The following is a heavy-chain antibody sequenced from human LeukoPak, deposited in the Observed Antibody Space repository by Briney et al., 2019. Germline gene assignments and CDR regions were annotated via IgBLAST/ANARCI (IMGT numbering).Heavy chain of an antibody. Sequence: GGSLRLSCVASGFIFSSYGMHWVRQAPGKGLEWVAVISSDGSNKYYADSVTGRFTISRDNSKNTLYLQMNSLRAEDTAVYYCARRWGSHDAFDIWGQGTMVTVSS. D-gene: IGHD7-27*01. V-gene: IGHV3-30*03. CDR1: GFIFSSYG. J-gene: IGHJ3*02. CDR3: ARRWGSHDAFDI. CDR2: ISSDGSNK.